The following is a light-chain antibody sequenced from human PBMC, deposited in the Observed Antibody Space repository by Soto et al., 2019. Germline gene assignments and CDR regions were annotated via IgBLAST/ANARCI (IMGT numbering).Light chain of an antibody. CDR2: DAS. V-gene: IGKV1-5*01. CDR3: QQYETFSGT. CDR1: QSVSGW. Sequence: DIQMTQSPSTLSASVGDTVTVTSRASQSVSGWLAWYQQKPGEAPKLLIYDASALPRGFPSRFSGSGSGTKFALTIASRQPDDFATYYCQQYETFSGTFGPGTKVEI. J-gene: IGKJ1*01.